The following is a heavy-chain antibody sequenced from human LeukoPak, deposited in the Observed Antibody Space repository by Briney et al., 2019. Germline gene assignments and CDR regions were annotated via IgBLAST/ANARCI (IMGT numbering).Heavy chain of an antibody. Sequence: GESLKISCKGSGYSFTSYWIGWVRQMPGKGLEWMGIIYPGDSDTRYSPSLQGQVTISADKSISTAYLQWSSLKAPDTAMYYCARPREDSSGWYEYWGQGTLVTVSS. D-gene: IGHD6-19*01. CDR3: ARPREDSSGWYEY. V-gene: IGHV5-51*01. CDR2: IYPGDSDT. CDR1: GYSFTSYW. J-gene: IGHJ4*02.